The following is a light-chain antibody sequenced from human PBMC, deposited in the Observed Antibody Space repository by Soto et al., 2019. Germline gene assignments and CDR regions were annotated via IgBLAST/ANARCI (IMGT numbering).Light chain of an antibody. CDR3: SSYTTSNTLV. CDR2: EVS. CDR1: SSDVGGYNY. V-gene: IGLV2-14*01. J-gene: IGLJ1*01. Sequence: QSVLTQSASVSGSPGQSITISCTGTSSDVGGYNYVSRYQQHPGKAPKLMIFEVSNRPSGVSNRFSGSKSGNTASLTISGLQAEDEADYYCSSYTTSNTLVFGTGTKVTV.